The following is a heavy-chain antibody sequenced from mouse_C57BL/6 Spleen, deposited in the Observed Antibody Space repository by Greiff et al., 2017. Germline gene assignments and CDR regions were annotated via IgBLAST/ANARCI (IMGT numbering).Heavy chain of an antibody. CDR1: GYTFTSYW. CDR3: ATKSDYYGSLHWYFDV. Sequence: QVQLQQPGAELVKPGASVKLSCKASGYTFTSYWMQWVKQRPGQGLEWIGEIDPSDSYTNYNQKFKGKATLTVDTSSSTAYMQLSSLTSEDSAVYYCATKSDYYGSLHWYFDVWGTGTTVTVSS. D-gene: IGHD1-1*01. V-gene: IGHV1-50*01. CDR2: IDPSDSYT. J-gene: IGHJ1*03.